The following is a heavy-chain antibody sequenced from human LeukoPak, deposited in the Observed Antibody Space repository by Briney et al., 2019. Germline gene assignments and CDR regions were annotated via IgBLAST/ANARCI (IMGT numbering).Heavy chain of an antibody. V-gene: IGHV1-2*02. D-gene: IGHD6-19*01. J-gene: IGHJ4*02. CDR3: AREAVAGYFDY. Sequence: ASVTVSCTASGYTFTGYYMHWVRQAHGPGLEWMGWINPNSGGTNYAQKFQGRVTMTRDTSISTAYMELSRLRSDDTAVYYCAREAVAGYFDYWGQGTLVTVSS. CDR2: INPNSGGT. CDR1: GYTFTGYY.